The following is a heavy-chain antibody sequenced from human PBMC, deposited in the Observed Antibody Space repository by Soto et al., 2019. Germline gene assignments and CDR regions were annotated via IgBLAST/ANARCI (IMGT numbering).Heavy chain of an antibody. V-gene: IGHV1-69*08. Sequence: QVQLVQSGAEVKQPGSSVKVSCKGSGDTFNRYTVTWVRQSPGQGLEWIGRIIPMCGIASYAQNFQGIVTITADKSTNTAYMELSSLRSEATSAYYGARESGRSDVIPTAITAMDVWGQGTSVNVSS. CDR3: ARESGRSDVIPTAITAMDV. J-gene: IGHJ6*02. D-gene: IGHD2-2*01. CDR1: GDTFNRYT. CDR2: IIPMCGIA.